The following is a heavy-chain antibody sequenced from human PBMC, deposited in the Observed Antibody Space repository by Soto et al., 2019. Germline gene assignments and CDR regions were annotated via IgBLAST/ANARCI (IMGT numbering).Heavy chain of an antibody. J-gene: IGHJ4*02. D-gene: IGHD2-15*01. V-gene: IGHV3-15*01. CDR1: GFTFASAW. CDR3: TAVAAILH. CDR2: IKSKEHGGTI. Sequence: EVQLVESGGGLVKPGESLRLSCVASGFTFASAWMNWVRQAPGKGMEWIGRIKSKEHGGTIDYAAPIKNRFIISRHDLKNTLYLQITRLRTEETGVYDCTAVAAILHWGQGTLVTVSS.